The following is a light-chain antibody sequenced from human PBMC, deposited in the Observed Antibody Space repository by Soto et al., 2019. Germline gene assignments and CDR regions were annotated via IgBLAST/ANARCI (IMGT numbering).Light chain of an antibody. CDR1: SSDVGGYDY. J-gene: IGLJ1*01. Sequence: QSALTQPASVSGSPGPSITISCTGTSSDVGGYDYVSWYQLHPGKAPKLMVVEVSNRPSGVSYRFSGSKSGNTASLTISGLQAEDEADYFCSSYSISTAYLFGTGTKVTVL. CDR3: SSYSISTAYL. CDR2: EVS. V-gene: IGLV2-14*01.